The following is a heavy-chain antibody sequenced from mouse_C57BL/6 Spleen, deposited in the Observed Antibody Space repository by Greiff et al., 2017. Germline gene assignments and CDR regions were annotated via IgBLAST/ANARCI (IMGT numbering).Heavy chain of an antibody. Sequence: VQLQQSGPELVKPGASVKISCKASGYAFSSSWMNWVKQRPGKGLEWIGRIYPGDGDTNYNEKFKGKATLTADKSSSTAYMQLSSLTSEDSAVYFCARGTAQATDYAMDYWGQGTSVTVSS. J-gene: IGHJ4*01. CDR2: IYPGDGDT. CDR3: ARGTAQATDYAMDY. CDR1: GYAFSSSW. V-gene: IGHV1-82*01. D-gene: IGHD3-2*02.